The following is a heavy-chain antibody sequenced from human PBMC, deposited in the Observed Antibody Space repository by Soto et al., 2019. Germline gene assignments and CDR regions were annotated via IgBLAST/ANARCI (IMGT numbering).Heavy chain of an antibody. CDR2: IYHSGSA. Sequence: SDTLSLTCALLNYSFSSDVSSWKLNSWPPGRRLEWIGYIYHSGSAYYNPSLRSRVTISVDRSNNQFSLKLSSVTAADTAVYYCARATQYYFDSSGYPTGPHFAFDTWGQGTMVT. CDR1: NYSFSSDVSS. D-gene: IGHD3-22*01. V-gene: IGHV4-30-2*01. J-gene: IGHJ3*02. CDR3: ARATQYYFDSSGYPTGPHFAFDT.